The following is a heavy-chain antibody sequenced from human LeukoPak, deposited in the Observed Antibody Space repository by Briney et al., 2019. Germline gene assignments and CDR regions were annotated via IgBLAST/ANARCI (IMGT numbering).Heavy chain of an antibody. Sequence: KPSGTLSLTCAVSGGSISSSTNWWSWVRQPPGKGLEWIGEIYHSGSTNYNPSLKSRVTISVDTSKNQFSLKLSSVTAADTAVYYCARGGYNWNYGLGEAFDIWGQGTMVTVSS. CDR3: ARGGYNWNYGLGEAFDI. CDR1: GGSISSSTNW. J-gene: IGHJ3*02. V-gene: IGHV4-4*02. CDR2: IYHSGST. D-gene: IGHD1-7*01.